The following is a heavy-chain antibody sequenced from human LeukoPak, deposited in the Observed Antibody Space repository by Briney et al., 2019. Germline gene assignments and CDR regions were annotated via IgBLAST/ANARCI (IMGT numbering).Heavy chain of an antibody. D-gene: IGHD6-19*01. Sequence: GGSLRLPCTGSGFTFSNYRMNWVRQAPGKGLEWISYSNAAGSPVSYAESVQGRLTISRDNAKNSLYLEMNSLRDDDTAVYYCARDRSLSVAGTFDFWGQGSLVTVS. CDR3: ARDRSLSVAGTFDF. CDR1: GFTFSNYR. CDR2: SNAAGSPV. J-gene: IGHJ4*02. V-gene: IGHV3-48*02.